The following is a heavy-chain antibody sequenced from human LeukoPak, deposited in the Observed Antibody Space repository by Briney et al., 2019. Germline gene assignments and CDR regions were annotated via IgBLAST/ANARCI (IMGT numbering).Heavy chain of an antibody. J-gene: IGHJ4*02. Sequence: KSSETLSLTCTVSGDSIGSDNYSWTWIRQPPGKGLEWIGYIYYSGTSYYNPSLKSRVTISLDTSKNQFSLKLSSVTAADTAVYYCARVYSSSSWAVAFFDYWGQGTLVTVSS. CDR1: GDSIGSDNYS. V-gene: IGHV4-30-4*08. CDR2: IYYSGTS. CDR3: ARVYSSSSWAVAFFDY. D-gene: IGHD6-6*01.